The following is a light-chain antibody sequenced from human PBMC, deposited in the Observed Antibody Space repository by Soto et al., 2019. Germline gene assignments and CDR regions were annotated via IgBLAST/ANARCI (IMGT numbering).Light chain of an antibody. V-gene: IGKV3-20*01. CDR3: QQYGRSPGT. Sequence: EIVLTQSPGTLSLSPGERATLSCRASQSVSSSYLAWYQQKPGQAPRLLIYGASSRATGIPDRFSGSGSGTDFTLTISRLEPEDLALYYCQQYGRSPGTFGQGTKVEIK. CDR2: GAS. CDR1: QSVSSSY. J-gene: IGKJ1*01.